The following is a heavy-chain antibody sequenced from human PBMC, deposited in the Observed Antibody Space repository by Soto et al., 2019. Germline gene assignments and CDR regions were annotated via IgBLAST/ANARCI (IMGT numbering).Heavy chain of an antibody. J-gene: IGHJ4*02. D-gene: IGHD6-19*01. V-gene: IGHV4-34*02. CDR2: INNRGST. CDR3: ARGEISGWYFDY. CDR1: VGPFSGHY. Sequence: QVQLQQWGAGLLKPSETLSLTCAVYVGPFSGHYWTWIRQPPGKGLEWSGEINNRGSTQYNPSLKGPVILFLDPAKNQFSLKLSSVTAADTAGYYCARGEISGWYFDYWCRGTPGTVSS.